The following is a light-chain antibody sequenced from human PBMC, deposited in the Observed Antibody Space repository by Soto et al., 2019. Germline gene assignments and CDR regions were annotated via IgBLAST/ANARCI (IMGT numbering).Light chain of an antibody. CDR1: QSVSSSY. CDR3: QQYASRPWT. Sequence: EIVLTQSPGTLSLSPGERATLSCRASQSVSSSYLAWCQQKPGQAPRLLIYGASSRATGIPDRFSGSGSGTDFTLTISRLEPEDFAVYYCQQYASRPWTFGQGTKVDIK. CDR2: GAS. J-gene: IGKJ1*01. V-gene: IGKV3-20*01.